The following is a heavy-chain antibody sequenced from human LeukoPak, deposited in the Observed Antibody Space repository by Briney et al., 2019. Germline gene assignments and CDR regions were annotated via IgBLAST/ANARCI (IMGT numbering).Heavy chain of an antibody. CDR2: ISAYNGNT. CDR3: ARQGIAVAAEQDY. V-gene: IGHV1-18*01. Sequence: GASVKVSCKASGYTFTNYGISWVRQAPGQGLEWMGWISAYNGNTNYAQKLQGRVTMTTETSTSTAYMELRSRRSDDTAVYYCARQGIAVAAEQDYWGQGTLVTVSS. D-gene: IGHD6-19*01. J-gene: IGHJ4*02. CDR1: GYTFTNYG.